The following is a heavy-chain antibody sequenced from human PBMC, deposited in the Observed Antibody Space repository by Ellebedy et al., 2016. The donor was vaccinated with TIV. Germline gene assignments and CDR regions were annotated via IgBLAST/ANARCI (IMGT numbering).Heavy chain of an antibody. CDR1: RFSFSSYW. J-gene: IGHJ6*02. Sequence: GGSLRLSCAASRFSFSSYWMSWVRQPPGKGLEWVANMRQDGGDKYYVDSVKGRFTVSRDNAKSSLYLQMNSLRVEDTAVYYCAREGAYGDYSPGQYGMDVWGQGTTVTVS. CDR2: MRQDGGDK. D-gene: IGHD4-17*01. CDR3: AREGAYGDYSPGQYGMDV. V-gene: IGHV3-7*03.